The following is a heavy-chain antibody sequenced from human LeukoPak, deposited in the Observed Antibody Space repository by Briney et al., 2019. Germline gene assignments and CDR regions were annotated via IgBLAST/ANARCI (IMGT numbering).Heavy chain of an antibody. CDR3: ARYCSGGSCPADYFDY. Sequence: PSETLSLTCAVYGGSFSGYYWSWIRQPPGKGLEWIGEINHSGSTSYNPSLKSRVTISVDTSKNQFSLKLSSVTAADTAVYYCARYCSGGSCPADYFDYWGQGTLVTVSS. V-gene: IGHV4-34*01. CDR2: INHSGST. D-gene: IGHD2-15*01. J-gene: IGHJ4*02. CDR1: GGSFSGYY.